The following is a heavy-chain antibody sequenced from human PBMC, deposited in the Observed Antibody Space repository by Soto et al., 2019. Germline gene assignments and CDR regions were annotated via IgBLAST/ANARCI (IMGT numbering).Heavy chain of an antibody. CDR1: GFTFSDHH. D-gene: IGHD1-26*01. Sequence: GESLKISCVGSGFTFSDHHMDWVRQAPGKGLEWVGRARNKVNSHTTEYAASVKGRFTISRDDSKNSMYVQMNSLKTEDTAVYYCSNSPVGKIGSGWGQGTLVTVSS. V-gene: IGHV3-72*01. CDR2: ARNKVNSHTT. J-gene: IGHJ4*02. CDR3: SNSPVGKIGSG.